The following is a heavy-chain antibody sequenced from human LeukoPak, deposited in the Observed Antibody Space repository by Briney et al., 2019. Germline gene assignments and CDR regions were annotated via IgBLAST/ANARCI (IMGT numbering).Heavy chain of an antibody. V-gene: IGHV1-8*01. D-gene: IGHD6-25*01. CDR2: MNPNSGNT. Sequence: ASVKVSCKASGYTFTSYDINWVRQATGQGLEWMGWMNPNSGNTGYAQKFQGRVTMTRNTSISTAYMELSSLRSEDTAVYYCAREAIAAGKNFDYWGQGTQVTVSS. J-gene: IGHJ4*02. CDR1: GYTFTSYD. CDR3: AREAIAAGKNFDY.